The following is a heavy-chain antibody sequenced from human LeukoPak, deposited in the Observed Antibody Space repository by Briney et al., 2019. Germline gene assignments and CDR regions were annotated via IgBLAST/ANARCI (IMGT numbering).Heavy chain of an antibody. D-gene: IGHD5-12*01. CDR2: ISYDGSNK. Sequence: GRSLRLSCAASGFTFSSYAMHWVRQAPGKGLEWVAVISYDGSNKYYADSVKGRFTISRDNSKYTLYLQMNSLRAEDTAVYYCARVSRGYDYNYYYGMDVWGKGTTVTVSS. J-gene: IGHJ6*04. CDR3: ARVSRGYDYNYYYGMDV. V-gene: IGHV3-30*04. CDR1: GFTFSSYA.